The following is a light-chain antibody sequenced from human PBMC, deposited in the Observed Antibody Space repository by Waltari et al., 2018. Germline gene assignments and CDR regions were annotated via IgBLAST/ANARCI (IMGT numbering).Light chain of an antibody. J-gene: IGKJ1*01. V-gene: IGKV1-39*01. CDR1: QSLSSY. CDR3: QQSYRTPRT. Sequence: DIQMTQSPSSLSASVGDRVTITCRASQSLSSYLDWYQQKPGKAPKLLIYGASSLQGGVPSRFSGSGSGTDFTLTISSLQPEDFATYYCQQSYRTPRTFGQGTKVEIE. CDR2: GAS.